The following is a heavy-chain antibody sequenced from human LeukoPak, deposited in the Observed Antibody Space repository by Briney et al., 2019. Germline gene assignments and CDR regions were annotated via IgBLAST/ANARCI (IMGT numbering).Heavy chain of an antibody. V-gene: IGHV4-61*09. J-gene: IGHJ3*02. CDR3: AGTRHQYYYGSRGYYGNAFDI. D-gene: IGHD3-22*01. Sequence: SETLSLTCTVSSGSISSGRYYWSWIRQPAGKGLEWIGHIYTSGSTNYNPSLKSRVTISVDTSKNQFSLKLSSVTAADTAVYYCAGTRHQYYYGSRGYYGNAFDIWGQGTMVTVSS. CDR2: IYTSGST. CDR1: SGSISSGRYY.